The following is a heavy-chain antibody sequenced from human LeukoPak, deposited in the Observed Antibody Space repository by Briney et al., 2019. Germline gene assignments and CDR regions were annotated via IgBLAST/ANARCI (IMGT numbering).Heavy chain of an antibody. D-gene: IGHD3-22*01. Sequence: GASVKGSCKVSGYTLTELSMHWVRQAPGKGLEWMGGFDPEDGETIYAQKFQGRVTMTEDTSTDTAYMELSSLRSEDTAVYYCATPSTYYYDSSGYYKYWGQGTLVTVSS. CDR3: ATPSTYYYDSSGYYKY. CDR2: FDPEDGET. CDR1: GYTLTELS. V-gene: IGHV1-24*01. J-gene: IGHJ4*02.